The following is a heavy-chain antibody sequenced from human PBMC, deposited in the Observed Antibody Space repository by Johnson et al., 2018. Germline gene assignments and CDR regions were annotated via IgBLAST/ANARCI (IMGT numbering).Heavy chain of an antibody. CDR1: GFTFSSYG. Sequence: VQLVESGGGVVQPGRSLRLSCIASGFTFSSYGIHWVRQAPGKGLEWVAVISHDGSNNDYADSVKGRFTISRDNSKNTLFLQMNSLRTEDTAVYYCAVLRYCSSSTCYYYGMNVWGQGTTVTVSS. CDR2: ISHDGSNN. D-gene: IGHD2-2*01. J-gene: IGHJ6*02. V-gene: IGHV3-30*03. CDR3: AVLRYCSSSTCYYYGMNV.